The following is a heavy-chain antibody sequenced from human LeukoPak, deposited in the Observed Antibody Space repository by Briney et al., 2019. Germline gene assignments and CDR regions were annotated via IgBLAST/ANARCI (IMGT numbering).Heavy chain of an antibody. Sequence: PGGSLRLSCAASGFTFSSYSMNWVRQAPVKGLEWVSSISSSSSYIYYADSVKGRFTISRDNAKNSLYLQMNSLRAEDTAVYYCARRHYYDSSGYYCVDYWGQGTLVTVSS. D-gene: IGHD3-22*01. CDR2: ISSSSSYI. J-gene: IGHJ4*02. V-gene: IGHV3-21*01. CDR1: GFTFSSYS. CDR3: ARRHYYDSSGYYCVDY.